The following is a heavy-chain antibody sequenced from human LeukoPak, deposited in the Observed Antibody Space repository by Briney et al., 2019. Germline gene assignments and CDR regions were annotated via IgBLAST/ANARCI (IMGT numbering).Heavy chain of an antibody. D-gene: IGHD3-3*01. CDR2: ISGSGGST. CDR3: ARRVIGDFWSGYPDY. J-gene: IGHJ4*02. Sequence: GGSLRLSCAASGFTFSSYAMSWVRQAPGKGLEWVSAISGSGGSTYYADSVKGRFTISRDNSKNTLYLQMNSLRAEDTAVYYCARRVIGDFWSGYPDYWGQGTLVTVSS. V-gene: IGHV3-23*01. CDR1: GFTFSSYA.